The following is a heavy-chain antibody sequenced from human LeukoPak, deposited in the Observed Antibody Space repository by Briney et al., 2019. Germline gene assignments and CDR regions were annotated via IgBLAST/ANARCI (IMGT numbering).Heavy chain of an antibody. Sequence: GGSLRLSCAASGFTFSSYSMNWVRQAPGKGLEWVSSISSSSSYIYYADSVKGRFTISRDNAKNSLYLQMNSLRAKDTAVYHCTREPSISGSLAHWGQGTLVTVSS. D-gene: IGHD1-26*01. CDR1: GFTFSSYS. CDR3: TREPSISGSLAH. V-gene: IGHV3-21*01. CDR2: ISSSSSYI. J-gene: IGHJ4*02.